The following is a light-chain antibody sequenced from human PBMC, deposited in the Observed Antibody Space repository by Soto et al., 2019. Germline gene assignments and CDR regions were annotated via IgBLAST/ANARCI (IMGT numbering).Light chain of an antibody. J-gene: IGLJ1*01. V-gene: IGLV2-14*01. CDR2: EVN. Sequence: QSALTQPASLSGSPGQSITISCTGTSSDIGGYDYVSWFQQHPGKAPKLMISEVNNRPSGVSNRFSGSKSGNTAYLTISGFKVEAEAKYFCSSFPTPSTQVFGTGPKVTVL. CDR3: SSFPTPSTQV. CDR1: SSDIGGYDY.